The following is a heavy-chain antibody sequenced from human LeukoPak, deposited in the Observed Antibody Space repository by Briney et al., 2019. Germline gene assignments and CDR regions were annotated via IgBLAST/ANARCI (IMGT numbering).Heavy chain of an antibody. D-gene: IGHD1-26*01. J-gene: IGHJ6*03. Sequence: TGGSLRLSCAASGFTFSNYNMNWVRQTPGKGLEWVSSITRGSIYTFYADSVKGRFTISRDNAKNSLSLQMNSLRAEDTAVYYCARDPYNGSYGDDYYYYMDVWGKGTTVTISS. CDR1: GFTFSNYN. V-gene: IGHV3-21*01. CDR2: ITRGSIYT. CDR3: ARDPYNGSYGDDYYYYMDV.